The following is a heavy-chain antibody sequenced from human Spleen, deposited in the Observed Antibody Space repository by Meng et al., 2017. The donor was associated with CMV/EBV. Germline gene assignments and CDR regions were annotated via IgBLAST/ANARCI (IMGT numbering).Heavy chain of an antibody. CDR1: GFTFDDYT. CDR3: AKDMRGTLELYYGMDV. CDR2: IRWDGGST. Sequence: ETLSLTCAASGFTFDDYTMHWVRQAPGKGLEWVSLIRWDGGSTYYADSVKGRFTISRDNSKNSLYLQMNSLRTEDTALYYWAKDMRGTLELYYGMDVWGQGTTVTVS. D-gene: IGHD1-7*01. J-gene: IGHJ6*02. V-gene: IGHV3-43*01.